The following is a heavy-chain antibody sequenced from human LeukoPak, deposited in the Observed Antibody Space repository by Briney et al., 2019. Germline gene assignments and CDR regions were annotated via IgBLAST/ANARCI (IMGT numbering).Heavy chain of an antibody. V-gene: IGHV1-18*01. D-gene: IGHD3-22*01. J-gene: IGHJ4*02. CDR3: ARLNYYDSSGYPVY. CDR1: GYTFTSYG. CDR2: VSAYNGNT. Sequence: ASVKVSCKASGYTFTSYGISWVRQAPGQGLEWMRWVSAYNGNTNYAQKFQGRVTITADESTSTAYMELSSLRSEDTAVYYCARLNYYDSSGYPVYWGQGTLVTVSS.